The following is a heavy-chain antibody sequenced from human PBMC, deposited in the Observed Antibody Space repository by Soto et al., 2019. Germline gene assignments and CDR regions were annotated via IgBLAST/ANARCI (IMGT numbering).Heavy chain of an antibody. CDR1: GFTFSSYA. CDR3: ARPSIAARLSYYYGMDV. D-gene: IGHD6-6*01. CDR2: ISYDGSNK. J-gene: IGHJ6*02. Sequence: PGGSLRLSCAASGFTFSSYAMHWVRQAPGKGLEWVAVISYDGSNKYYADSVKGRFTISRDNSKNTLYLQMNSLRAEDTAVYYCARPSIAARLSYYYGMDVWGQGTTVTVSS. V-gene: IGHV3-30-3*01.